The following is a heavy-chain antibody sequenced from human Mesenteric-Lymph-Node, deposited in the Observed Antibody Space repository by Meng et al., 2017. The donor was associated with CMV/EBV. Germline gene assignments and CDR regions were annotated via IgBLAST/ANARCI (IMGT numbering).Heavy chain of an antibody. Sequence: GESLKISCAASGFTFSTYPIHWVRPAPGKGLEWVALISYDANNKYYADSVRGRFTISRDNSKNTLYLQMNSLRAEDTAVYYCAKVYCSSTSCYKVSSSSGGFDYWGQGTLVTVSS. V-gene: IGHV3-30*04. CDR3: AKVYCSSTSCYKVSSSSGGFDY. J-gene: IGHJ4*02. D-gene: IGHD2-2*02. CDR1: GFTFSTYP. CDR2: ISYDANNK.